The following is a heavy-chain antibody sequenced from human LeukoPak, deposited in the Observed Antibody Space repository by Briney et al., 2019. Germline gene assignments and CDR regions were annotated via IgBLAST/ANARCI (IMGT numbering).Heavy chain of an antibody. D-gene: IGHD3-10*01. CDR3: TRDRGLYGEVLFDP. J-gene: IGHJ5*02. CDR2: IYGSGSI. Sequence: SETLSLTCTVFGGSVNNYYLSWIRQPAGKGLEWIGRIYGSGSINYNPSLRSRVAMSLDTSKNQFSLKLRSVTAADTVVYYCTRDRGLYGEVLFDPWGQGTLVTVSS. V-gene: IGHV4-4*07. CDR1: GGSVNNYY.